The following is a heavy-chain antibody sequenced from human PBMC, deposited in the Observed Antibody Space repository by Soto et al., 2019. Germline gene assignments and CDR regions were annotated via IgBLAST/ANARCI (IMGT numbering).Heavy chain of an antibody. CDR2: INPNSGGT. CDR1: GYTFTGYY. CDR3: ARDRGGSYGYGMDV. J-gene: IGHJ6*02. D-gene: IGHD1-26*01. V-gene: IGHV1-2*04. Sequence: ASVKVSCKASGYTFTGYYMHWVRQAPGQGLEWMGWINPNSGGTNYAQKFQGWVTMTRDTSISTAYMELSRLRSDDTAVYYCARDRGGSYGYGMDVWGQGATVTVSS.